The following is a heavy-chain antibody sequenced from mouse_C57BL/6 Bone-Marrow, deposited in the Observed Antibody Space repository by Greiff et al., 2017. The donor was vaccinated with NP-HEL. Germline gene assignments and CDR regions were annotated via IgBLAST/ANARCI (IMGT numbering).Heavy chain of an antibody. CDR2: IYPGSGST. J-gene: IGHJ4*01. Sequence: QVQLQQPGAELVKPGASVKMSCKASGYTFTSYWITWVKQRPGQGLEWIGDIYPGSGSTNYNEKFKGKATLTVDTSSSTAYMQLSSLTSEDSAVYYCASRNSNYNYAMDYWGQGTSVTVSS. V-gene: IGHV1-55*01. CDR3: ASRNSNYNYAMDY. D-gene: IGHD2-5*01. CDR1: GYTFTSYW.